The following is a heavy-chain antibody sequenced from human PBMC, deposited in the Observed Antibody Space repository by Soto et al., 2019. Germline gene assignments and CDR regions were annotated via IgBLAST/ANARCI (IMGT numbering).Heavy chain of an antibody. CDR1: GFTFSNAW. D-gene: IGHD6-6*01. Sequence: GGSLRLSCAASGFTFSNAWMNWVRQAPGKGLEWVGRIKSKTDGGTTDYAAPVKGRFTISRDDSKNTLYLQMNSLKTEDTAVYYCTTDRFGQLVPRNFDYWGQGTLVTVSS. CDR2: IKSKTDGGTT. CDR3: TTDRFGQLVPRNFDY. V-gene: IGHV3-15*07. J-gene: IGHJ4*02.